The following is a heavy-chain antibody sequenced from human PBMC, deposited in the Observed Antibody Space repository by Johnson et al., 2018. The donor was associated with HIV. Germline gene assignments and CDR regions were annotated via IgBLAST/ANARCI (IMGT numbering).Heavy chain of an antibody. J-gene: IGHJ3*02. CDR2: IRYDGSNK. V-gene: IGHV3-30*02. D-gene: IGHD1-14*01. Sequence: QVQLVESGGGVVQPGGSLRLSCAASGFTFSSYGIHWVRQAPGKGLEWVAFIRYDGSNKYYADSVKGRFTISRDNSKNTMYLQMNSLRAEDTAVYYCNQDAFDIWGQGTMVTVSS. CDR1: GFTFSSYG. CDR3: NQDAFDI.